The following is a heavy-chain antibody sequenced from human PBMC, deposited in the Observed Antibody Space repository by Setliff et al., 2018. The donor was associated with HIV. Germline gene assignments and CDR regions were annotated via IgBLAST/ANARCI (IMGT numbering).Heavy chain of an antibody. V-gene: IGHV4-31*03. CDR2: LYHSGTT. CDR3: ARAPQDRTSWYFDL. CDR1: GGSISSGDYY. Sequence: SETLSLTCSVFGGSISSGDYYWSWLRQHPGKGLEWIGYLYHSGTTYYNPSLASRVIISADTSRKRFSLQLNSVTAADTGVYFCARAPQDRTSWYFDLWGRGTLVTVSS. J-gene: IGHJ2*01.